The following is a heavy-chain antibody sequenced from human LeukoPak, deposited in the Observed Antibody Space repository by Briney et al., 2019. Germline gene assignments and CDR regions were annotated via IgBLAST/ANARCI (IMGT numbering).Heavy chain of an antibody. CDR2: INTSSGST. CDR1: GYTFTSYY. V-gene: IGHV1-46*01. Sequence: GASVKVSCKASGYTFTSYYMHWVRQAPGQGLEWMGIINTSSGSTSYAQNFQGRVTMTRDTSSSTVNMELSSLRSEDTAVYYCARGYTYGDYWGQGTLVTVSS. J-gene: IGHJ4*02. CDR3: ARGYTYGDY. D-gene: IGHD5-18*01.